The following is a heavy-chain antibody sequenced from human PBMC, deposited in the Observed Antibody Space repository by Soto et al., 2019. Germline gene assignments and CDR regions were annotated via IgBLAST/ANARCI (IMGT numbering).Heavy chain of an antibody. Sequence: EVQLLESGGGLVQPGGSLRLSCAASGFTFSNYVMSWVRQAPGKGLEWVSAISGSGGRTYYADSVKGRFTISRDNSKNTLSLQVNGLRGEDTAVYYCAKERKYGDLLFDYWGQGTLVTVSS. CDR1: GFTFSNYV. V-gene: IGHV3-23*01. J-gene: IGHJ4*02. CDR2: ISGSGGRT. D-gene: IGHD4-17*01. CDR3: AKERKYGDLLFDY.